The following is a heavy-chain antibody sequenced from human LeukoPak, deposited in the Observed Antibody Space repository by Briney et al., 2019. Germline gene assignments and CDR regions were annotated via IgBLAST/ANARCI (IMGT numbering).Heavy chain of an antibody. J-gene: IGHJ6*03. V-gene: IGHV4-34*01. CDR3: ARVAGSSWAYYYYYYMDV. Sequence: PSETLSLTCAVYGGSFSGYYWSWIRPPPGKGLEWIGEINHSGSTNYNPSLKSRVTISVDTSKNQFSLKLSSVTAADTAVYYCARVAGSSWAYYYYYYMDVWGKGTTVTISS. CDR1: GGSFSGYY. CDR2: INHSGST. D-gene: IGHD6-13*01.